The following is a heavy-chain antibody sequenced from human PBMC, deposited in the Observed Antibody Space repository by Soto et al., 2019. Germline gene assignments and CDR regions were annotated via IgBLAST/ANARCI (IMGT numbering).Heavy chain of an antibody. J-gene: IGHJ3*02. CDR1: GYTFTSYG. Sequence: QVQLVQSGAEVKKPGASVKVSCKASGYTFTSYGISWVRQAPGQGLEWMGWISAYNGNTNYAQKLQGRVTMTTDTSTRTAYMELRSLRSDDTAVYYCARAPHGRFLEWSDAFDIWGQGTMVTVSS. D-gene: IGHD3-3*01. CDR3: ARAPHGRFLEWSDAFDI. V-gene: IGHV1-18*01. CDR2: ISAYNGNT.